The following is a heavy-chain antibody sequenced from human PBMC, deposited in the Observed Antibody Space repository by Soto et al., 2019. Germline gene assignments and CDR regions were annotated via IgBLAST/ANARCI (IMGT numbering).Heavy chain of an antibody. CDR1: GFTFSSYA. J-gene: IGHJ4*02. CDR3: AREVDYYFDY. Sequence: AGGSLRLSCAASGFTFSSYAMHWVRQAPGKGLEWVAVISYDGSNKYYADSVKGRFTISRDNSKNTLYLQMNSLRAEDTAVYYCAREVDYYFDYWGQGTLVTVSP. V-gene: IGHV3-30-3*01. D-gene: IGHD1-26*01. CDR2: ISYDGSNK.